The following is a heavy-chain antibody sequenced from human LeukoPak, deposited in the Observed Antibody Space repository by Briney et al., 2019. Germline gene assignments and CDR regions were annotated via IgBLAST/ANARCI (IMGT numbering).Heavy chain of an antibody. J-gene: IGHJ6*03. V-gene: IGHV3-66*01. CDR2: IYSGGST. CDR3: ARGKYYMDV. Sequence: PGGSLRLSCAASEFSVGSNYMTWVRQAPGKGLEWVSLIYSGGSTYYADSVKGRFTISRDNAKNSLYLQMNSLRAEDTAVYYCARGKYYMDVWGKGTTVTVSS. CDR1: EFSVGSNY.